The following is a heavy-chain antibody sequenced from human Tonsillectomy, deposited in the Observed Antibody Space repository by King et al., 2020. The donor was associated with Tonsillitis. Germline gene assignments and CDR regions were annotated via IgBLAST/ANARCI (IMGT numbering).Heavy chain of an antibody. CDR1: GFTFSSYG. V-gene: IGHV3-30*02. J-gene: IGHJ6*02. CDR3: AKEQGITATTSEVGMDV. Sequence: VQLVESGGGVVQPGGSLRLSCAASGFTFSSYGMHWVRQAPGKGLEWVVFIRYDGSNKYYPDSVKGRFTISRDNSKNTLYLQMNSLRAEDTAVYYCAKEQGITATTSEVGMDVWGQGTTVTVSS. CDR2: IRYDGSNK. D-gene: IGHD1-7*01.